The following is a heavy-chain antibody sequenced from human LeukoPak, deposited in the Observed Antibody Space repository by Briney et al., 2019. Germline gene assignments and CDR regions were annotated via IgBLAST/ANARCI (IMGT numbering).Heavy chain of an antibody. Sequence: ASVKVSCKASGYTFTGYYMHWVRQAPGQGLEWMGWINPNSGGTNYAQKFQGRVTMTRDTSISTAYMELSSLRSEDTAVYYCARVVNPRYCNSPSCYWKGWFHPWGQGTLVIVSS. D-gene: IGHD2-2*01. J-gene: IGHJ5*02. V-gene: IGHV1-2*02. CDR2: INPNSGGT. CDR3: ARVVNPRYCNSPSCYWKGWFHP. CDR1: GYTFTGYY.